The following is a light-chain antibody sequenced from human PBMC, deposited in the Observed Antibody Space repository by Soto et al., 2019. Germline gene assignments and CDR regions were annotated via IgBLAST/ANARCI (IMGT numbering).Light chain of an antibody. V-gene: IGLV1-44*01. CDR2: NDN. Sequence: QSVLTQAPSASGTPGQKVTISCSGSNSNIGTNTVNWYQQLPGTAPKLLIFNDNQRPSGVPDRFSGSKSGTSASLAISGVQSEDEADYYCAAWDDRLKGVLFGGGTKVTVL. CDR1: NSNIGTNT. CDR3: AAWDDRLKGVL. J-gene: IGLJ2*01.